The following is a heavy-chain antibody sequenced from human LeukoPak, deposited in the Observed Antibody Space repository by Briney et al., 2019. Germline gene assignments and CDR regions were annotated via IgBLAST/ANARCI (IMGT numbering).Heavy chain of an antibody. V-gene: IGHV4-38-2*02. J-gene: IGHJ3*02. D-gene: IGHD2-2*01. CDR1: GYSISSGYY. CDR2: IYHSGST. CDR3: AREYRYCSSTSCYYFAFDI. Sequence: SETLSLTCTVSGYSISSGYYWGWIRQPPGKGLEWIGSIYHSGSTYYNPSLKSRVTISVDTSKNQFSLKLSSVTAADTAVYYCAREYRYCSSTSCYYFAFDIWGQGTMVTVSS.